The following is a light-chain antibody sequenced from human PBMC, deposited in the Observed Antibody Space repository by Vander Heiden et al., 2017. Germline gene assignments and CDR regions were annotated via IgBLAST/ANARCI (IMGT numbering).Light chain of an antibody. V-gene: IGKV1-39*01. Sequence: DIQMTQSPSSLSASVGDRVTITCRASQSISSYLNWYQQKPGKAPKLLIYAASSLQSGVPSRFSGSGSGTDFTLTISRLQPEDFATYYCQQSDGTPPTFGGGTRVXIK. J-gene: IGKJ4*01. CDR1: QSISSY. CDR3: QQSDGTPPT. CDR2: AAS.